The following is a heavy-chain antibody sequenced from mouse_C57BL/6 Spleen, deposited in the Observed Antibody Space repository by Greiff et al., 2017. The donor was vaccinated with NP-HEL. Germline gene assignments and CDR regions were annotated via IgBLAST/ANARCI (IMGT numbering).Heavy chain of an antibody. J-gene: IGHJ2*01. CDR3: AREDYASFDY. CDR2: IHPNSGRT. D-gene: IGHD1-1*02. CDR1: GYTFTSYW. V-gene: IGHV1-64*01. Sequence: VQLQQPGAELVKPGASVKLSCKASGYTFTSYWMHWVKQRPGQGLEWIGMIHPNSGRTNYNEKFKSKATLTVDKSSSTAYMQLSSLTSEDSAVYCCAREDYASFDYWGQGTTLTVSS.